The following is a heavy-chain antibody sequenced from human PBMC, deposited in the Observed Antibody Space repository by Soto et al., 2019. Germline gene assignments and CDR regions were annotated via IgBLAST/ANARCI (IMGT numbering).Heavy chain of an antibody. D-gene: IGHD3-16*01. CDR2: INPSGGST. CDR3: ARARGSY. Sequence: QVQLVQSGAEVKKPGASVKVSCKASGYTFTNYYIHWVRQAPGQGLEWMGLINPSGGSTIYAQKFVGVITMITETSTSTVYMELSSRRFEDTAVYYCARARGSYLGQGTVVTVSS. V-gene: IGHV1-46*03. J-gene: IGHJ4*02. CDR1: GYTFTNYY.